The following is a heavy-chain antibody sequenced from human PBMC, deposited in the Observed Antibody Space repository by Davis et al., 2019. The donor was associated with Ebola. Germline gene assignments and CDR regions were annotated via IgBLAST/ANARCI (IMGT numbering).Heavy chain of an antibody. CDR3: ARDYTVTTLGWFDP. V-gene: IGHV3-48*02. Sequence: GESLKISCAASGFTFSSYSMNWVRQAPGKGLEWVSYISSSSSTIYYADSVKGRFTISRDNAKNSLYLQMNSLRDEDTAVYYCARDYTVTTLGWFDPWGQGTLVTVSS. D-gene: IGHD4-17*01. CDR2: ISSSSSTI. CDR1: GFTFSSYS. J-gene: IGHJ5*02.